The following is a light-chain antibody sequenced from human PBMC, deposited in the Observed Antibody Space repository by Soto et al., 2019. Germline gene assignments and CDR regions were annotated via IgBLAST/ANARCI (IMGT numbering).Light chain of an antibody. J-gene: IGLJ2*01. CDR3: AAWDYSLNGHVV. CDR2: SNN. V-gene: IGLV1-44*01. CDR1: SSNIGSNT. Sequence: QYVLTQPPSASGTPGQRVTISCSGSSSNIGSNTVNWYQQLPGTAPKLLIYSNNQRPSGVPDRFSGSKSGTSASLAISGLQSEDVADYYCAAWDYSLNGHVVFGRGTKLTVL.